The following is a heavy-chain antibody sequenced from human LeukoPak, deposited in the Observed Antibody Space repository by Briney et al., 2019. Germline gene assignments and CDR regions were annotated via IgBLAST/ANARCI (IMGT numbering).Heavy chain of an antibody. CDR3: ARERRFSDVIGFDP. J-gene: IGHJ5*02. CDR2: IYYSGST. CDR1: GGSISSYY. Sequence: PSETLSLTCTVSGGSISSYYWSWIRQPPGKGLEWIGYIYYSGSTNYNPSLKSRVTISVDTSKNQFSLKLSSVTAADTAVYYCARERRFSDVIGFDPWGQGTLVTVSS. D-gene: IGHD3-3*01. V-gene: IGHV4-59*01.